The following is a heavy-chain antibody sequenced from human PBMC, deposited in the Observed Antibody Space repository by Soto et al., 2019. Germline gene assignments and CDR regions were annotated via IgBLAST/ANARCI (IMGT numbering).Heavy chain of an antibody. CDR2: IYYSGST. V-gene: IGHV4-4*02. CDR1: GGSISSSNW. D-gene: IGHD2-15*01. Sequence: QVQLQESGPGLVKPSGTLSLTCAVSGGSISSSNWCSWVRQPPGKGLEWMGEIYYSGSTNYNPSLKRRVTISVNKSKTQFSLTLSSVTAADTDVYYWAYAPSVARNWFDPWGQGTLVTVSS. J-gene: IGHJ5*02. CDR3: AYAPSVARNWFDP.